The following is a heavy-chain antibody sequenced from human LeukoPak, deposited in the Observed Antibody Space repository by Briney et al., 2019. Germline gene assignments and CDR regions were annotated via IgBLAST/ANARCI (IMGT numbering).Heavy chain of an antibody. CDR2: MNPNSGNT. J-gene: IGHJ4*02. D-gene: IGHD5-18*01. Sequence: ASVKVSCKASGYTFTSYDINWVRQATGQGLEWMGWMNPNSGNTGYAQKFQGRVTMTRDTSTSTVYMELSSLRSEDTAVYYCARGVDDATVDTAMVRGRRFVDYWGQGTLVTVSS. CDR1: GYTFTSYD. V-gene: IGHV1-8*02. CDR3: ARGVDDATVDTAMVRGRRFVDY.